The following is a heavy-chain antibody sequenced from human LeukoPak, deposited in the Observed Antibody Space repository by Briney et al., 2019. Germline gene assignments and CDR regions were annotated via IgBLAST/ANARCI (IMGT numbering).Heavy chain of an antibody. D-gene: IGHD2-15*01. CDR3: ARDLGWYTHFDC. Sequence: SETLSLTCTVSGYSISSGYYWGWIRQPPGKGLEWIGSIYHSGSTYYNPSLKSRVTISVDTSKNQFSLKLSSVTAADTAVYYCARDLGWYTHFDCWGQGTLVTVSS. J-gene: IGHJ4*02. V-gene: IGHV4-38-2*02. CDR1: GYSISSGYY. CDR2: IYHSGST.